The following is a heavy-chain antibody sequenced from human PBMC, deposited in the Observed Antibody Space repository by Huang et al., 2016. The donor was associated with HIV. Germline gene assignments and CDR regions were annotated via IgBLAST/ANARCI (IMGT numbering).Heavy chain of an antibody. D-gene: IGHD3-10*01. CDR2: NNPKTGKP. J-gene: IGHJ4*02. CDR3: ARLYGSGNYLAY. V-gene: IGHV7-4-1*02. Sequence: QVQLVQSGSELKKPGASVKVSCKSSGYTFTGYGRNWVRQAHGQGLECMGWNNPKTGKPTDAQGFTGRVVFSVDTSVSTTDLQISSLKAEDTALYYCARLYGSGNYLAYWGQGTLVTVSS. CDR1: GYTFTGYG.